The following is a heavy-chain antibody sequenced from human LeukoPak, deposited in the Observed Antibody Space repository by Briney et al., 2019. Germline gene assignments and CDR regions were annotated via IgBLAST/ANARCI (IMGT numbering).Heavy chain of an antibody. J-gene: IGHJ6*03. Sequence: SETLSLTCTVSGGSISSSSYYWTWIRQPPWKGLEWIGYIDESGSTNYHPALQSRVTISVDTSKNHFSLKLTSVTAADTAIYYCARGHGYYYYYMDVWGTGTTVTIS. CDR1: GGSISSSSYY. CDR2: IDESGST. V-gene: IGHV4-61*03. CDR3: ARGHGYYYYYMDV. D-gene: IGHD2-8*01.